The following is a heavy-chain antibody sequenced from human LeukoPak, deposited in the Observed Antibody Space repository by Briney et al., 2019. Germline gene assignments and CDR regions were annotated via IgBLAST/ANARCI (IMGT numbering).Heavy chain of an antibody. CDR1: GFPFSRYG. V-gene: IGHV3-33*01. J-gene: IGHJ3*01. D-gene: IGHD5-24*01. CDR3: ASGGRDGNNGALDR. CDR2: IWYDGSNK. Sequence: PGGSLRLSCAASGFPFSRYGVHWVRQAPGKGLEWVAVIWYDGSNKYYADSVKGRFTISRDNSKNTLYLQMNSLRAEDTAVYYCASGGRDGNNGALDRWGQGTMVTVSS.